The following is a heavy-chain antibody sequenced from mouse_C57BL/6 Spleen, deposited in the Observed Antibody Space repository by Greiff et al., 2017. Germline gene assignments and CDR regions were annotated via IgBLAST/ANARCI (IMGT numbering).Heavy chain of an antibody. D-gene: IGHD1-1*01. Sequence: EVMLVESGGGLVKPGGSLKLSCAASVFTFSSYAMSWVRQTPEKRLEWVATISDGGRYTYYPDNVKGRFTISRDNAKNNLYLQMSHLKSEDTAMYYCASLTVVEGVDYWGQGTTLTVSS. CDR3: ASLTVVEGVDY. CDR2: ISDGGRYT. J-gene: IGHJ2*01. CDR1: VFTFSSYA. V-gene: IGHV5-4*03.